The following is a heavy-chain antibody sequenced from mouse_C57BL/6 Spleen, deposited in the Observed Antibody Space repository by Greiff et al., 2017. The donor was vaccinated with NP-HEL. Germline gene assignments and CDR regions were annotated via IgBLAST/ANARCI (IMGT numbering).Heavy chain of an antibody. Sequence: EVHLVESGEGLVKPGGSLKLSCAASGFTFSSYAMSWVRQTPEKRLEWVAYISSGGDYIYYADTVKGRFIISRDNARNTLYLQMSSLKSEDTAMYYCTRGPFITTVVAPRFADWGKGTLVTVSA. CDR3: TRGPFITTVVAPRFAD. D-gene: IGHD1-1*01. CDR1: GFTFSSYA. V-gene: IGHV5-9-1*02. CDR2: ISSGGDYI. J-gene: IGHJ3*01.